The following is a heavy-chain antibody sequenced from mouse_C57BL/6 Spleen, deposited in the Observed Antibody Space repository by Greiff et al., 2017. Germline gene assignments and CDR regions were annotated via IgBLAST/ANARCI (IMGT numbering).Heavy chain of an antibody. CDR1: GYTFTSYW. J-gene: IGHJ1*03. CDR3: ARGVGYYEGYFDV. V-gene: IGHV1-55*01. Sequence: QVQLKQPEAELVKPGASVKMSCKASGYTFTSYWITWVKQRPGQGLEWIGDIYPGSGSTNYNEKFKSKATLTVDTSSSTAYMQLSSLTSEDSAVYYWARGVGYYEGYFDVWGTGTTVTVSS. D-gene: IGHD2-3*01. CDR2: IYPGSGST.